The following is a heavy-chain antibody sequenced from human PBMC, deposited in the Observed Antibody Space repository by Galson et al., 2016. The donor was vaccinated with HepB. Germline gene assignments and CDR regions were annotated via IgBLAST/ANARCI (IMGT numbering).Heavy chain of an antibody. V-gene: IGHV4-59*01. Sequence: ETLSLTCNISDGSMSGYYWSWIRQPPGKGPEWIAYIFYSGTTKYNPSLRSRVIISIDTSENQFSLKLTSVTAADTAVYYCAGGAYCTKGVCRWFDPWGQGTLVTVSS. CDR1: DGSMSGYY. CDR2: IFYSGTT. CDR3: AGGAYCTKGVCRWFDP. J-gene: IGHJ5*02. D-gene: IGHD2-8*01.